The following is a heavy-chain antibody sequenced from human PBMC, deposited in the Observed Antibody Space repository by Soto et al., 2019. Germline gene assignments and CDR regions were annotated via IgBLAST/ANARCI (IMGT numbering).Heavy chain of an antibody. Sequence: QVQLQESGPGLVKPSQTLSLTCTVSGGSISSGGYYWSWIRQHPGKGLEWIGYIYYSGSTYYNPSLKSRVTISVDTSKNQFSLRLSSVTAADTAVYYCARDRGSGSGGARWFDPWGQGTLVTVSS. CDR3: ARDRGSGSGGARWFDP. J-gene: IGHJ5*02. V-gene: IGHV4-31*03. CDR1: GGSISSGGYY. CDR2: IYYSGST. D-gene: IGHD3-10*01.